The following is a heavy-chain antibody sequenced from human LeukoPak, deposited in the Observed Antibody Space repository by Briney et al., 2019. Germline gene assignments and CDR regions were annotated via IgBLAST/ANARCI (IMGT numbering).Heavy chain of an antibody. V-gene: IGHV1-2*06. CDR1: GDTFIDYL. CDR2: INPNSGDT. D-gene: IGHD4/OR15-4a*01. J-gene: IGHJ5*02. CDR3: ASNVAMVPPGDL. Sequence: GASVKVSCKASGDTFIDYLVHWVPQAPGQGLEWMGHINPNSGDTWYAQKFQGRVTMTRDTSISTTYVELSSLRSDDTALYYCASNVAMVPPGDLWGQGTLVTVSS.